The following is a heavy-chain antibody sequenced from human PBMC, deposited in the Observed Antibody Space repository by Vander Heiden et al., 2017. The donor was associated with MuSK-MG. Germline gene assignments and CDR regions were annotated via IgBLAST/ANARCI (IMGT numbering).Heavy chain of an antibody. J-gene: IGHJ6*02. CDR1: GGSISSSSYY. V-gene: IGHV4-39*07. CDR3: ARVGATDYYYYYGMDV. CDR2: IYYSGST. Sequence: QLQLQESGPGLVKPSETLSLTCTVSGGSISSSSYYWGWIRQPPGQGLEWIGRIYYSGSTYYNPSLKSRVTISVDTSKNQFSLKLSSVTAADTAVYYCARVGATDYYYYYGMDVWGQGTTVTVSS. D-gene: IGHD1-26*01.